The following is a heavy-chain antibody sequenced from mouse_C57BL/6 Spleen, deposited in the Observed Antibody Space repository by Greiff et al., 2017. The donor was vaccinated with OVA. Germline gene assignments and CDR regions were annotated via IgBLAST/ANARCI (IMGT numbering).Heavy chain of an antibody. J-gene: IGHJ1*03. Sequence: EVQLVESGPGLVKPSQSLSLTCSVTGYSITSGYYWNWIRQFPGNKLEWMGYISYDGSNNYNPSLKNRISITRDTSKNQLFLKLNSVTTEDTATYYCARYGSSSYWYFDVWGTGTTVTVSS. CDR3: ARYGSSSYWYFDV. CDR1: GYSITSGYY. CDR2: ISYDGSN. D-gene: IGHD1-1*01. V-gene: IGHV3-6*01.